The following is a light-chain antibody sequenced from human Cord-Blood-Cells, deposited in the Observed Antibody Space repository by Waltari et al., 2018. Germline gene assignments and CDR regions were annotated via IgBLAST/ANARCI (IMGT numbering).Light chain of an antibody. CDR3: QQYYSTPWT. J-gene: IGKJ1*01. Sequence: DIVMTQSPDSLAVSLGERAPINCKSSQSVLYSSNNKNYLAWYQQKPGQPPKLLIYWASTRESGVPDRFSCSWSGTDFTLTISSLQAEDVAVYYCQQYYSTPWTFGQGTKVEIK. CDR1: QSVLYSSNNKNY. CDR2: WAS. V-gene: IGKV4-1*01.